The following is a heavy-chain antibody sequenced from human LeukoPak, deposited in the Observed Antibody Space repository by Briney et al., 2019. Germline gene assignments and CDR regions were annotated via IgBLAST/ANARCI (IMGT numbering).Heavy chain of an antibody. D-gene: IGHD3-22*01. V-gene: IGHV1-18*01. J-gene: IGHJ4*02. CDR1: GYTFTSYG. CDR3: ARSHYYDSSGYYDY. CDR2: ISAYNGNT. Sequence: ASVKVSCKASGYTFTSYGISWVRQAPGQGLEWMGWISAYNGNTNYAQKLQGRVTMTTDTSTSTAYMELRSLRSDDTAVYYCARSHYYDSSGYYDYWAREPWSPSPQ.